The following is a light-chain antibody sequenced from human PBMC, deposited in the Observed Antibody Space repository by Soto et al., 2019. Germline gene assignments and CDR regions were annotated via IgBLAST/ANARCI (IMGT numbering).Light chain of an antibody. J-gene: IGLJ2*01. CDR1: SSNIGSNY. CDR3: AAWDDSLTGLL. Sequence: QSVLTQPPSVSAAPGQKVTISCSGSSSNIGSNYVSWYQQLSRTAPKLLIYFNTQRPSGVPDRFSGSKSGTSASLAISGLQSEDEADYYCAAWDDSLTGLLIGGGTKLTVL. V-gene: IGLV1-47*02. CDR2: FNT.